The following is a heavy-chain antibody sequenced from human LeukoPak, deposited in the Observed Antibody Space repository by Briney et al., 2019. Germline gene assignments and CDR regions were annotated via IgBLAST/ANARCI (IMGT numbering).Heavy chain of an antibody. CDR1: GGSFRGYY. CDR3: ASTERCSTTCPLDY. CDR2: INNSGST. Sequence: SETLSLTCAVYGGSFRGYYWSWIRQPPGKGLEWIGEINNSGSTNYNPSLKSRVTISLDTSMKKFSLKLNSVTAADTAVYYCASTERCSTTCPLDYWGQGTLVTVSS. J-gene: IGHJ4*02. D-gene: IGHD2-2*01. V-gene: IGHV4-34*01.